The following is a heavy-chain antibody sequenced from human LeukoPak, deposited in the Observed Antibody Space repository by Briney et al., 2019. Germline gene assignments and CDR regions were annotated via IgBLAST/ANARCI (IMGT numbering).Heavy chain of an antibody. V-gene: IGHV3-23*01. CDR1: GFTFSSYA. Sequence: GGSLRLSCAASGFTFSSYAMSWVRQPRGKGLEWVSAISGSSGNTYYADSVKGRFTISRDNSKNTLYLQMNNLRTEDTDLYYCAKDFDCYYDSTGYGASFSYWGQGTLVTVSS. J-gene: IGHJ4*02. D-gene: IGHD3-22*01. CDR2: ISGSSGNT. CDR3: AKDFDCYYDSTGYGASFSY.